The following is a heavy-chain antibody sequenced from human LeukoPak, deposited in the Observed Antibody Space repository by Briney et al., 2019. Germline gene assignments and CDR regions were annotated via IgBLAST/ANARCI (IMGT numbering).Heavy chain of an antibody. V-gene: IGHV1-46*01. D-gene: IGHD1-1*01. CDR2: INPSGGST. Sequence: ASVKVSCKASGYTFSSYHIHWVRQAPGQGLEWMGIINPSGGSTSYAQKFQGRVTTTRDTSTSTVHVELSSLRSEDTAVYYCARDGQEYDTGFFDHWGQGTLVTVSS. CDR3: ARDGQEYDTGFFDH. J-gene: IGHJ4*02. CDR1: GYTFSSYH.